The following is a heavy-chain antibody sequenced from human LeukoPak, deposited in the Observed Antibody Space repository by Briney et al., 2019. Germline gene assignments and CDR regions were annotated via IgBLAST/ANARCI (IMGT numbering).Heavy chain of an antibody. J-gene: IGHJ4*02. CDR1: GFTFSSYG. Sequence: PGGSLRLSCAASGFTFSSYGMHWVRQAPGKGLEWVAVISYDGSNKYYADSVKGRFTISRDNSKNTLYLQMNSLRAEDTAVYYCAKDSTPGIAVAGHFDYWGQGTLVTVSS. CDR2: ISYDGSNK. D-gene: IGHD6-19*01. V-gene: IGHV3-30*18. CDR3: AKDSTPGIAVAGHFDY.